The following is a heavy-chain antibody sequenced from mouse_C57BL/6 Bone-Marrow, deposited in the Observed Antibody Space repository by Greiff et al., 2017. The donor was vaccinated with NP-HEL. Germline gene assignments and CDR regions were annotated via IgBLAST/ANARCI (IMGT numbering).Heavy chain of an antibody. CDR3: ARLDSSGYVAWFAY. V-gene: IGHV1-64*01. J-gene: IGHJ3*01. CDR1: GYTSTSYW. CDR2: IHPNSGST. D-gene: IGHD3-2*02. Sequence: QVQLQQPGAELVKPGASVKLSCKASGYTSTSYWMHWVKQRPGQGLEWIGMIHPNSGSTNYNEKFKSKATLTVDKSSSTAYMQLSSLTSEDSAVYYCARLDSSGYVAWFAYWGQGTLVTVSA.